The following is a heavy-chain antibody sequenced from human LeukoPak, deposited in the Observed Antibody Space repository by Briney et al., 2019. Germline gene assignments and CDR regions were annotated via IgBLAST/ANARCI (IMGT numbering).Heavy chain of an antibody. D-gene: IGHD1-26*01. CDR2: IYYSGHT. CDR1: GAPITTSNHY. CDR3: AAPSGPTYYSPVDF. V-gene: IGHV4-39*01. Sequence: PSETLSLTCTVSGAPITTSNHYWGWIRQTPGKTLEWIANIYYSGHTLYNPSLKSRALISVDTSSNQFLLRLTSVTAADTAVYYCAAPSGPTYYSPVDFWGQGTSVSVSS. J-gene: IGHJ4*02.